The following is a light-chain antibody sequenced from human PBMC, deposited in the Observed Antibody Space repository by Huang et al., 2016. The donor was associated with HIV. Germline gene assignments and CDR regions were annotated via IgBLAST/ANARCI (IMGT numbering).Light chain of an antibody. CDR2: SAC. V-gene: IGKV1-39*01. J-gene: IGKJ5*01. Sequence: DILLTQSPSSLSASVGDRVTITCRASQNNHTYLNWYQQKPGKAPNLLIHSACTLQTGVPSRFSGSGSGTDFPLTVNSLQPEDSATYYCQQGYSALITFGQGTRL. CDR1: QNNHTY. CDR3: QQGYSALIT.